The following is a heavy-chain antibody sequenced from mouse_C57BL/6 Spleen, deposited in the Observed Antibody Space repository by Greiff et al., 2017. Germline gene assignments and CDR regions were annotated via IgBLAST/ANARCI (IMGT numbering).Heavy chain of an antibody. J-gene: IGHJ2*01. V-gene: IGHV1-15*01. Sequence: VKLQESGAELVRPGASVTLSCKASGYTFTDYEMHWVKQTPVHGLEWIGAIDPETGGTAYNQKFKGKAILTADKSSSTAYMELRSLTSEDSAVYYCRGYGNYVFDYWGQGTTLTVSS. CDR1: GYTFTDYE. CDR2: IDPETGGT. D-gene: IGHD2-1*01. CDR3: RGYGNYVFDY.